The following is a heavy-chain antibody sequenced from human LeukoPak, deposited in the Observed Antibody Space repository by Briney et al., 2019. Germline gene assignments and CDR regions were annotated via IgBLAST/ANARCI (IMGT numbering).Heavy chain of an antibody. J-gene: IGHJ4*02. Sequence: SGGSLRLSCAASGFIFSNYGMHWVRQAPGKGLEWVAVISYDGSKKYYADSVKGRFTISRDNSKNTLYLQMDSLRPEDAAVYYCAKDEIGAVAGLIDYWGQGTLVTVSS. CDR1: GFIFSNYG. CDR2: ISYDGSKK. D-gene: IGHD6-19*01. V-gene: IGHV3-30*18. CDR3: AKDEIGAVAGLIDY.